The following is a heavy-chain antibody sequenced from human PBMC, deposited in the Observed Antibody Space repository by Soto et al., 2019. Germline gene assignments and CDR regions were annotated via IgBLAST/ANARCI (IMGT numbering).Heavy chain of an antibody. CDR1: GFTFSSYA. D-gene: IGHD4-4*01. CDR3: ARAQDGYSNYPPSRFDY. J-gene: IGHJ4*02. Sequence: GGSLRLSCAASGFTFSSYAMSWVRQAPGKGLEWVSAISGSGGSTYYADSVKGRFTISRDNSKNTLYLQMNSLRADDTAVYYCARAQDGYSNYPPSRFDYWGQGTLVTVSS. V-gene: IGHV3-23*01. CDR2: ISGSGGST.